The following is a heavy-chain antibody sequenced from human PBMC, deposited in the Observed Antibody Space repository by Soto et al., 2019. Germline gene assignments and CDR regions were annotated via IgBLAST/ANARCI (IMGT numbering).Heavy chain of an antibody. CDR2: IYYDGSKT. CDR3: ARGGGNQLGDCYDN. V-gene: IGHV3-30*04. J-gene: IGHJ4*02. Sequence: QVQLVESGGGVVQPGRSLRLSCAASGFTFSDYTMHWVRQAPGKGLQWVALIYYDGSKTYYADSVKGGFTVSRDNSKNTLYLETNSLRAEDTGVYYCARGGGNQLGDCYDNWGQGTLVTVSS. D-gene: IGHD2-21*02. CDR1: GFTFSDYT.